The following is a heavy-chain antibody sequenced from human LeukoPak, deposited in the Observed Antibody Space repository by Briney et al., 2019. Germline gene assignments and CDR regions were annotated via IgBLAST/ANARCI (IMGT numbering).Heavy chain of an antibody. V-gene: IGHV4-30-4*08. J-gene: IGHJ6*03. CDR1: GGSISSGDYY. CDR2: IYYSGST. D-gene: IGHD3-9*01. Sequence: PSQTLSLTCTVSGGSISSGDYYWRWIRQPPGKGLEWIGYIYYSGSTYYNPSLKSRVTISVDTSKNQFSLKLSSVTAADTAVYYCARERGDIRYPEQYYMDVWGKGTTVTVSS. CDR3: ARERGDIRYPEQYYMDV.